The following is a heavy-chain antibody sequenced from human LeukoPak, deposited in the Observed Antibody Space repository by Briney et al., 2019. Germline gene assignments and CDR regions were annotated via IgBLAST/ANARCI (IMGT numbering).Heavy chain of an antibody. D-gene: IGHD3-10*01. CDR1: GYTFTGYY. CDR2: ISAYNGNT. J-gene: IGHJ4*02. Sequence: GASVKVSCKASGYTFTGYYMHWVRQAPGQGLEWMGWISAYNGNTNYAQKLQGRVTMTTDTSTSTACMELRSLRSDDTAVYYCARYYYGSGSYYDSDYWGQGTLVTVSS. CDR3: ARYYYGSGSYYDSDY. V-gene: IGHV1-18*04.